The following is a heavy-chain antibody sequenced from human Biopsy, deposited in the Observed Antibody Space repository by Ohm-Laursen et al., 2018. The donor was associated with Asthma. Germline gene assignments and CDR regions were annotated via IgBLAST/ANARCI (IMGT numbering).Heavy chain of an antibody. CDR2: MSHDGSKK. J-gene: IGHJ6*02. Sequence: LSLTCAASGFTFSNYGMHWVRQAPGKGLEWVAVMSHDGSKKYYADSVKGRFTISRDNSKNTLYLQMSSLRSEDTAVYFCARGAYYDFWSGYSRPIPGEYGMDVWGQGTTVTV. D-gene: IGHD3-3*01. V-gene: IGHV3-30*03. CDR3: ARGAYYDFWSGYSRPIPGEYGMDV. CDR1: GFTFSNYG.